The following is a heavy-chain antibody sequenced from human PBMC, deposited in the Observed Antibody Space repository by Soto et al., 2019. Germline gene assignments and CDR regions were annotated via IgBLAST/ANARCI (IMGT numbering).Heavy chain of an antibody. Sequence: QVQLQQWGAGLLKPSETLSLTCAVNGGSFSGYYWAWIRQSPGKGLEWIGEINDSGSPNYTPSLKGRVTISLVASKNQFSLRLSLLTAADTAVYYCARGRGDFQSWGQGTLVTVSS. CDR3: ARGRGDFQS. V-gene: IGHV4-34*02. CDR2: INDSGSP. D-gene: IGHD3-16*01. J-gene: IGHJ4*02. CDR1: GGSFSGYY.